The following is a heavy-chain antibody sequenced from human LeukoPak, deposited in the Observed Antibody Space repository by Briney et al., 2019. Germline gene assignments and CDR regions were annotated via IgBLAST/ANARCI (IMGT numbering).Heavy chain of an antibody. Sequence: ASVKVSCKASGYAFTTHDLTWVRQATGQGLEWMGWMNPGSGDTAYAQKFQGRVTMTRDTSMSTAYMELNSLGSEDTAIYYCARGLGDYNTDWFPVSGYWGQGTPVTVSS. V-gene: IGHV1-8*01. D-gene: IGHD3-9*01. J-gene: IGHJ4*02. CDR2: MNPGSGDT. CDR3: ARGLGDYNTDWFPVSGY. CDR1: GYAFTTHD.